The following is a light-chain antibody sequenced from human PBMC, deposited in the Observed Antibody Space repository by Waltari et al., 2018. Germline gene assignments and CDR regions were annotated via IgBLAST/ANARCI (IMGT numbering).Light chain of an antibody. CDR2: TAS. Sequence: DIQMTQSPSTLSASVGDRVTITCRASQSISSWLAWYQQKPGKAPKLLFYTASSLESGVPSRFSGSGSGTEFTLTISSLQPDDFATYYCQQYNSYSTFGQGTKLEIK. CDR3: QQYNSYST. CDR1: QSISSW. V-gene: IGKV1-5*03. J-gene: IGKJ2*01.